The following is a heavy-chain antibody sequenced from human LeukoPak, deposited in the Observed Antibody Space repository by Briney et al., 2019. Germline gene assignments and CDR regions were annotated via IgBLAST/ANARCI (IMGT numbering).Heavy chain of an antibody. V-gene: IGHV1-18*04. CDR3: AKHSRGYLVY. J-gene: IGHJ4*02. Sequence: ASVKVSCTTSGYTFTDIGITWVRQAPGQGLEWMGWISAYNGNTNYAQTLQGRVTMTTDTSTSTAYMELRSLRSDDTAVYYCAKHSRGYLVYWGQGTLVTVSS. D-gene: IGHD2-21*01. CDR1: GYTFTDIG. CDR2: ISAYNGNT.